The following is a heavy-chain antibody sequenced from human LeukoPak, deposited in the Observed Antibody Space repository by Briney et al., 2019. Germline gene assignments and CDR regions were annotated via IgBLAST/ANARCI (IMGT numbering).Heavy chain of an antibody. CDR1: GGSISSSSYY. CDR2: IYSGDTT. J-gene: IGHJ4*02. V-gene: IGHV3-66*01. CDR3: ASILRSSSGYYFDY. D-gene: IGHD3-10*01. Sequence: ETLSLTCTVSGGSISSSSYYWGWVRQAPGKGLEWVSVIYSGDTTFYADSVRGKFTISRDNSKNTLYLQMNSLRAEDTAVYYCASILRSSSGYYFDYWGQGTLVTVSS.